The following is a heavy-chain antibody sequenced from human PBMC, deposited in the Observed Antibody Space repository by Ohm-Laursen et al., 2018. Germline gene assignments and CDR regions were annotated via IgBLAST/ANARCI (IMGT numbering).Heavy chain of an antibody. V-gene: IGHV1-69*01. J-gene: IGHJ6*02. D-gene: IGHD3-3*01. CDR1: GGTFSSYA. CDR2: IIPIFGTA. Sequence: SSVKVSCKASGGTFSSYAISWVRQAPGQGLEWMGGIIPIFGTANYVQKFQGRVTITADESTSTAYMELSSLRSEDTAVYYCARAGHYDFWSGYYLSYYYYGMDVWGQGTTVTVSS. CDR3: ARAGHYDFWSGYYLSYYYYGMDV.